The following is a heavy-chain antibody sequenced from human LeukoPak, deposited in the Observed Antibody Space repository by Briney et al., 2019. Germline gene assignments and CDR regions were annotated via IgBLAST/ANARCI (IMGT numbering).Heavy chain of an antibody. CDR1: GGSISSYY. CDR2: IYYSGST. D-gene: IGHD4-17*01. Sequence: SETLSLTCTVSGGSISSYYGSWIRQPPGKGLEWIGYIYYSGSTNYNPSLKSRVTISVDTSKNQFSLKLSSVTAADTAVYYCASREVTTLIDYWGQGTLVTVSS. CDR3: ASREVTTLIDY. V-gene: IGHV4-59*08. J-gene: IGHJ4*02.